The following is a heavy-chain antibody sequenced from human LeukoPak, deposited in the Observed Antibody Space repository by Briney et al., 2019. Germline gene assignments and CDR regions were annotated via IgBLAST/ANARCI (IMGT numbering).Heavy chain of an antibody. Sequence: ASVKVSCKASGYTFTSYYMHWVRQAPGQGLEWMGIINPSGGSTSYAQKFRGRVTMTRDTSTSTVYMELSSLRSEDTAVYYCARVLGYCSSTSCYGGVYYGMDVWGKGTTVTVSS. J-gene: IGHJ6*04. CDR1: GYTFTSYY. V-gene: IGHV1-46*01. D-gene: IGHD2-2*01. CDR3: ARVLGYCSSTSCYGGVYYGMDV. CDR2: INPSGGST.